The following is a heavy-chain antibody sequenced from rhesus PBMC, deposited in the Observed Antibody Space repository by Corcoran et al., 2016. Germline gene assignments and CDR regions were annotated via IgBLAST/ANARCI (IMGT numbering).Heavy chain of an antibody. CDR1: GGSLSGYSY. Sequence: QVKLQQWGEGRVKPSETLSLPCAVSGGSLSGYSYWSWLRQPPRKGLEGIGVIYGNSATTNYNPSLKNRVTISKDTSKNQFSLKLSSVTAADTAVYYCARDRGAYCSGGVCSTGYFDYWGQGVLVTVSS. D-gene: IGHD2-39*02. V-gene: IGHV4-73*01. CDR3: ARDRGAYCSGGVCSTGYFDY. J-gene: IGHJ4*01. CDR2: IYGNSATT.